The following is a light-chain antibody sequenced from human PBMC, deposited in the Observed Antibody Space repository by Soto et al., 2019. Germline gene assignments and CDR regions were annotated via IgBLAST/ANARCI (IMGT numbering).Light chain of an antibody. Sequence: DIQMTQSPSSLSASVGETVIITCRASETITRYLNWYQSKPGKAPRLLISAASSLQSGVPSRFSGSYSGTDFALTISSLQPEDFATYYCQQSYSNPLTFGGGTKVDI. CDR2: AAS. J-gene: IGKJ4*01. CDR1: ETITRY. V-gene: IGKV1-39*01. CDR3: QQSYSNPLT.